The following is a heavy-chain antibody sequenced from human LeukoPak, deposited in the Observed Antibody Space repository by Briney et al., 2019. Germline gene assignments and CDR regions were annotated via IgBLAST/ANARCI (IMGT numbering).Heavy chain of an antibody. CDR1: GYIFTTCC. D-gene: IGHD1-26*01. V-gene: IGHV1-46*01. CDR3: VREGSGRYYDYYYGLDV. CDR2: INPSGGST. J-gene: IGHJ6*02. Sequence: ASVKVSCKASGYIFTTCCMHWVRQAPGQGLEWMGVINPSGGSTTYAQKIQGRVTMTRDTSTSTVYMELSSLRSEDTAVYYCVREGSGRYYDYYYGLDVWGQGTTVTVSS.